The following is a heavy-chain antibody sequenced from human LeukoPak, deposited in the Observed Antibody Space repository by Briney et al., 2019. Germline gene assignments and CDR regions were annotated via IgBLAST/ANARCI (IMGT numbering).Heavy chain of an antibody. CDR1: GFAFTTYW. J-gene: IGHJ4*02. D-gene: IGHD3-10*01. CDR3: ARGVAGSGSYYNVGFDF. CDR2: INTDETIA. V-gene: IGHV3-74*01. Sequence: PWGSLRLSCAASGFAFTTYWMHWVRQAPGKGLVWVSRINTDETIANYADSVTGRFTISRDNAKNALHLQMNSLRVEDTAVYYCARGVAGSGSYYNVGFDFWGQGALVTVSS.